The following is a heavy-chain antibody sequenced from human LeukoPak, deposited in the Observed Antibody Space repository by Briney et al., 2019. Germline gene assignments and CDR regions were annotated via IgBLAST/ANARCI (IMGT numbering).Heavy chain of an antibody. CDR2: ISGRGGST. Sequence: PGGSLRLSCAASGFTFSRYAMSWVRQARGKGVEWVSAISGRGGSTYYADSVKGRFTISRDDSKNTLYLQMNSLRAEDTAIYYCAKFTRTLVRGALVNWGQGTLVTVSS. V-gene: IGHV3-23*01. J-gene: IGHJ4*02. CDR1: GFTFSRYA. D-gene: IGHD3-10*01. CDR3: AKFTRTLVRGALVN.